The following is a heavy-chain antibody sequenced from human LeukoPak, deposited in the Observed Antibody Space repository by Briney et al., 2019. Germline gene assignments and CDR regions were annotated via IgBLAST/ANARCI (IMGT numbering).Heavy chain of an antibody. CDR2: IIPILGIA. CDR1: GYTFTGYY. Sequence: GASVKVSCKASGYTFTGYYMHWVRQAPGQGLEWMGRIIPILGIANYAQKFQGRVTITADKSTSTAYMELSSLRSEDTAVYYCARDIGIAVGFDYWGQGTLVTVSS. J-gene: IGHJ4*02. CDR3: ARDIGIAVGFDY. D-gene: IGHD6-19*01. V-gene: IGHV1-69*04.